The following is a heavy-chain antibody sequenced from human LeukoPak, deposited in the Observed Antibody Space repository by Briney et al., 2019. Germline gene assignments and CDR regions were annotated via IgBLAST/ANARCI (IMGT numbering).Heavy chain of an antibody. J-gene: IGHJ5*02. Sequence: PGGSLRLSCAASGGTFASYALSWGRRAPGKGLEWGSAISGGGGSTYYAHSVKARFPISRENSTNTLFLQMNSLRPEDTAVYYCAKKEGLRGPFTTWGQGTLVTVSS. CDR1: GGTFASYA. D-gene: IGHD3-10*01. CDR3: AKKEGLRGPFTT. CDR2: ISGGGGST. V-gene: IGHV3-23*01.